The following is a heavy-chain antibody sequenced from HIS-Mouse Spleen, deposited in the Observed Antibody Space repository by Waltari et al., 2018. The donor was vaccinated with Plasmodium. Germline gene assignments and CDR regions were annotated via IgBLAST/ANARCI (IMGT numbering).Heavy chain of an antibody. D-gene: IGHD1-1*01. Sequence: EVQLVESGGGLVQPGGSLRLSCAASGFTFSSYDMHWVRQATGKGREWVSAIGTAGDTYYPGSGKGRFTISRENSKNSLYLQMNSLRAGDTAVYYCARGRWNHAFDIWGQGTMVTVSS. J-gene: IGHJ3*02. CDR2: IGTAGDT. CDR3: ARGRWNHAFDI. V-gene: IGHV3-13*01. CDR1: GFTFSSYD.